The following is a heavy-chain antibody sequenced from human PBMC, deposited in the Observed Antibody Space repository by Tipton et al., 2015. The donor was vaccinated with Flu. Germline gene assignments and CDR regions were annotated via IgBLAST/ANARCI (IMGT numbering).Heavy chain of an antibody. CDR3: ARLTGYSAQSYFDT. V-gene: IGHV4-59*08. D-gene: IGHD5-18*01. CDR1: GGSINNYY. J-gene: IGHJ4*02. CDR2: IHYSGYP. Sequence: TLSLTCPVSGGSINNYYWGWIRQAPGKGLEWVAYIHYSGYPTYSPSLRSRPTMSLDTSKNQFSLKVRSVTAADTAVYYCARLTGYSAQSYFDTWGQGLLVTFSS.